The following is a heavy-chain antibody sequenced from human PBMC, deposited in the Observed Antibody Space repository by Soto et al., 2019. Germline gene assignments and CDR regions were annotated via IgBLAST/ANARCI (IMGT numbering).Heavy chain of an antibody. CDR2: VYHTGRT. D-gene: IGHD3-3*01. J-gene: IGHJ4*02. CDR3: ARDFAYFDS. CDR1: GGSFNSGSYS. Sequence: SETLSLTCTVSGGSFNSGSYSWIWIRQPPGKGLEWIGYVYHTGRTSYNPSLKSRVSISMDTSKNQFSLNLDSVTAADTAVYFCARDFAYFDSWGQGTLVTVSS. V-gene: IGHV4-61*01.